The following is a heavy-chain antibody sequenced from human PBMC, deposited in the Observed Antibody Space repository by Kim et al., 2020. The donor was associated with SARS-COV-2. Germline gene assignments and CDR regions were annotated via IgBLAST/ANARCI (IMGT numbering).Heavy chain of an antibody. V-gene: IGHV4-59*01. J-gene: IGHJ4*02. CDR3: ARVPVMCSGGSCYSFVDY. D-gene: IGHD2-15*01. Sequence: SRVTISVDTSKNQFSLKLSSVTAADTAVYYCARVPVMCSGGSCYSFVDYWGQGTLVTVSS.